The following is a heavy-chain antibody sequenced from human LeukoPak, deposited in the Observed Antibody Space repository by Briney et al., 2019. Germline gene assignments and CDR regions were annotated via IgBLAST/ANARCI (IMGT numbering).Heavy chain of an antibody. CDR3: ARHRGFGVVIHNWFDP. D-gene: IGHD3-3*01. Sequence: SQTLSLTCTVSGGSISSNDYYWSWIRQHPGKGLEWIGYIYYSGTTYYNPSLKSRVTISVDTSKNQFFLKLSSVTAADTAVYYCARHRGFGVVIHNWFDPWGQGTLVTVSS. V-gene: IGHV4-31*03. J-gene: IGHJ5*02. CDR1: GGSISSNDYY. CDR2: IYYSGTT.